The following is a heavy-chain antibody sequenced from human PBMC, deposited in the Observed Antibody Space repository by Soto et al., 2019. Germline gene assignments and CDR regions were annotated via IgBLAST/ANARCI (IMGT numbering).Heavy chain of an antibody. J-gene: IGHJ4*02. V-gene: IGHV3-30-3*01. CDR2: ISYDGSNK. CDR1: GFTFSSYA. Sequence: GSLRLSCAASGFTFSSYAMHWVRQAPGKGLEWVAVISYDGSNKYYADSVKGRFTISRDNSKNTLYLQMNSLRAEDTAVYYCARDLGYCSGGSCYPDYWGQGTLVTVSS. D-gene: IGHD2-15*01. CDR3: ARDLGYCSGGSCYPDY.